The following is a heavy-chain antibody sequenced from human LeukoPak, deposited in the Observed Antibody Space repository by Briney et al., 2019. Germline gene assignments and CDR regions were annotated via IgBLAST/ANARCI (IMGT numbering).Heavy chain of an antibody. D-gene: IGHD2-2*01. CDR2: IYDSGST. V-gene: IGHV4-59*01. CDR1: VGSISRNY. Sequence: SETLSLTCTRSVGSISRNYCRLIGQPPGKGLEWIGYIYDSGSTNCNPSLKSRVTTSVDTSKNQFSLKLSSVTAADTDVYYCARVPSSKHFDYWGQGTLVTVSS. J-gene: IGHJ4*02. CDR3: ARVPSSKHFDY.